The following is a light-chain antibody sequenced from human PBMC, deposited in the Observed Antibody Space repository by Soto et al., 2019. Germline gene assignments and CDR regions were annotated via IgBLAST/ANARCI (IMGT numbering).Light chain of an antibody. V-gene: IGKV1-5*03. J-gene: IGKJ1*01. Sequence: DIQMTQSPSTLSASVGDRATITCRASQSIRTWLAWYQQKPGKVPKLLIFKASSLQSGVPSRFSGSGSGTDFTLTISSLQPDDFATYYCQQYNPSSRTFGQGTKVDIK. CDR2: KAS. CDR1: QSIRTW. CDR3: QQYNPSSRT.